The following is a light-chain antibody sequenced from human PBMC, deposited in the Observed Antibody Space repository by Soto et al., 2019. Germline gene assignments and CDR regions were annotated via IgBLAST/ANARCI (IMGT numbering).Light chain of an antibody. CDR1: QSVRDN. J-gene: IGKJ4*01. CDR3: QQYNEWPIT. CDR2: GAS. Sequence: EIVMTQSPATLSVSQGERATLSCRASQSVRDNLAWYQQRPGQAPRLLIYGASIRVAGIPARISGSGSGTEFTLTISSLQSEDFAVYSCQQYNEWPITFGGGTKVDIK. V-gene: IGKV3-15*01.